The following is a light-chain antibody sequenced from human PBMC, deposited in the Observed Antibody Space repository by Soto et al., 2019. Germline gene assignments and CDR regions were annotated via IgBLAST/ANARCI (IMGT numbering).Light chain of an antibody. J-gene: IGKJ5*01. CDR2: AAS. CDR3: QQSYSTPLP. CDR1: QSISSY. Sequence: DIQVIQTPSSLSASVGDRVTITCRASQSISSYLNWYQQKPGKAPKLLIYAASSLQSGVPSRFSGSGSGTDFTLTISSLQPEDFATYYCQQSYSTPLPFGQRARLANK. V-gene: IGKV1-39*01.